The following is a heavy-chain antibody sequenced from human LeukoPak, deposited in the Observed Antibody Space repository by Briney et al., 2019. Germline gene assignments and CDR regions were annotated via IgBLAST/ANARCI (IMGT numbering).Heavy chain of an antibody. CDR3: ARALWGYYDGSGYPFDY. CDR1: GFTFSSYS. J-gene: IGHJ4*02. CDR2: ISSSSSYI. V-gene: IGHV3-21*01. Sequence: GGSLRLSCAASGFTFSSYSMNWVRQAPGKGLEWVSSISSSSSYIYYADSVKGRFTISRDNAKNSLYLQMNSLRAEDTAVYYCARALWGYYDGSGYPFDYWGQGILVTVSS. D-gene: IGHD3-22*01.